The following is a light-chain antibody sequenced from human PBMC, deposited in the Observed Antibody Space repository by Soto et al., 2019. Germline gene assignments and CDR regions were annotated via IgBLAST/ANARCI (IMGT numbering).Light chain of an antibody. V-gene: IGLV2-8*01. J-gene: IGLJ2*01. CDR2: EVN. CDR1: SSDVGNYNY. Sequence: QSALTQPPSASGSPGQSVTISCTGTSSDVGNYNYVSWYQQYPGKAPKLMIYEVNKRPSGVPDRFSGSKSGNTASLTVSGLQAEDEDAYYCTSYAAGKNVVFGGGTKVTVL. CDR3: TSYAAGKNVV.